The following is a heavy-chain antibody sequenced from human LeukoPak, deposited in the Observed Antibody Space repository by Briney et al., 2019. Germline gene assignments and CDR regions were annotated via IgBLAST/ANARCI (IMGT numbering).Heavy chain of an antibody. Sequence: SQTLSLTCAISGDSVSSNSAAWNWIRQSPSRGLEWLGRTYYRSKWCNDYAVSVKSRITINTDTSKKLVSLPLNSVNPEDTAVYYGARDLKYIVVVVAAQGDNWFDPWGQGTLVTVSS. V-gene: IGHV6-1*01. J-gene: IGHJ5*02. CDR3: ARDLKYIVVVVAAQGDNWFDP. CDR2: TYYRSKWCN. D-gene: IGHD2-15*01. CDR1: GDSVSSNSAA.